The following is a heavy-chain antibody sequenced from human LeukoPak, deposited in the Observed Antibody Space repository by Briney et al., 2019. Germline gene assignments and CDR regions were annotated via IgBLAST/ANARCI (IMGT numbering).Heavy chain of an antibody. Sequence: SETLSLTCAVSGGSISSYYWSWIRQPAGKGLEWIGRIYTSGSTNYNPSLKSRVTISVDKSKNQFSLKLSSVTAADTAVYYCARGGDFRSPYDYWGQGTLVTVSS. J-gene: IGHJ4*02. CDR3: ARGGDFRSPYDY. D-gene: IGHD3-3*01. V-gene: IGHV4-4*07. CDR1: GGSISSYY. CDR2: IYTSGST.